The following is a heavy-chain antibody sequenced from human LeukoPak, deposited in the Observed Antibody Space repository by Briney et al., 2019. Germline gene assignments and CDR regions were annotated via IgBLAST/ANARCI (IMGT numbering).Heavy chain of an antibody. J-gene: IGHJ4*02. CDR1: GGSISSTNYY. CDR2: IYHTGST. CDR3: VRSSSSIFDY. V-gene: IGHV4-39*07. Sequence: SETLSLTCTVSGGSISSTNYYWGWIRQPPGKGLEWIVNIYHTGSTYYNPSLKSRVTISVDTSKNQFSLKLSSVTAADTAVYYCVRSSSSIFDYWGQGTLVTVSS. D-gene: IGHD6-6*01.